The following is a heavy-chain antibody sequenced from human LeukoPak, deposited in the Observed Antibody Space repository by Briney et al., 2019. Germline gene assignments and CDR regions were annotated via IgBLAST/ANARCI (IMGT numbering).Heavy chain of an antibody. D-gene: IGHD5-12*01. CDR2: IIPIFGTA. Sequence: ASVKVSCKASGGTFISYAISWVRQTPVQGLEWMGGIIPIFGTANYAQKFQGRVTITADESTSTAYMGLSSLRSEDTAVYYCARGTLSGYDEESDAFDIWGQGTMVTVSS. J-gene: IGHJ3*02. CDR3: ARGTLSGYDEESDAFDI. V-gene: IGHV1-69*13. CDR1: GGTFISYA.